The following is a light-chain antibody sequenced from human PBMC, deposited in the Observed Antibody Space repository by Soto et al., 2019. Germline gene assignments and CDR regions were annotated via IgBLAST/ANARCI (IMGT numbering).Light chain of an antibody. CDR2: EVS. Sequence: QSALTQPASVSGSPGQSITISFTGTTSDIGGYNYVYWYQQHPGKAPKLMIYEVSNRPSGVSNRFSGSKSDNTASLTISGLQAEDEADYYCSSYTSSSTVYVFGAGTKVTVL. CDR1: TSDIGGYNY. CDR3: SSYTSSSTVYV. V-gene: IGLV2-14*01. J-gene: IGLJ1*01.